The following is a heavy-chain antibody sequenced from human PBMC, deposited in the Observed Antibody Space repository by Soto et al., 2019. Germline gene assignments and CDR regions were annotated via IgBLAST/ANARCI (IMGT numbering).Heavy chain of an antibody. CDR2: INGDGSQT. D-gene: IGHD3-22*01. J-gene: IGHJ4*02. CDR1: GFTFRTHW. CDR3: ARDSSHDRSVAGDY. Sequence: GSLGLFCSGSGFTFRTHWMHWVRQASGKGLVWVSRINGDGSQTTYADSVKGRLTIYRDNAKKTLYLQMNNLRVEDTAVYYCARDSSHDRSVAGDYWGQGTLVTVSS. V-gene: IGHV3-74*01.